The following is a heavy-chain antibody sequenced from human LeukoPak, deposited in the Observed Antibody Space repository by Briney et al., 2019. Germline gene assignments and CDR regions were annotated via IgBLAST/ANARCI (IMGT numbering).Heavy chain of an antibody. J-gene: IGHJ6*04. Sequence: PGGSLTLSFAASGFTFSSYGMSGVRQAPGKGRGWVANINLDGSDKYNVDSVKGRFTISRDNAKNSLYLQMKSLRGEDTAVYYCAREYGEIGMDVGGKGPTVTVSS. CDR3: AREYGEIGMDV. CDR2: INLDGSDK. D-gene: IGHD3-10*01. CDR1: GFTFSSYG. V-gene: IGHV3-7*01.